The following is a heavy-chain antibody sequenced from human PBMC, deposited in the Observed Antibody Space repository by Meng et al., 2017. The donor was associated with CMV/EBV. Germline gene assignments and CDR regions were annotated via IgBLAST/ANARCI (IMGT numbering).Heavy chain of an antibody. CDR1: GYTFTSYD. J-gene: IGHJ6*02. CDR3: ARRGSSGWPYYYYGMDV. Sequence: ASVKVSCKASGYTFTSYDINWVRQATGQGLEWMGWMKPNSGNTGYAQKFQGRVTITRNTSISTAYMELSSLRSEDTAVYYCARRGSSGWPYYYYGMDVWGQGTTVTVSS. V-gene: IGHV1-8*03. CDR2: MKPNSGNT. D-gene: IGHD6-19*01.